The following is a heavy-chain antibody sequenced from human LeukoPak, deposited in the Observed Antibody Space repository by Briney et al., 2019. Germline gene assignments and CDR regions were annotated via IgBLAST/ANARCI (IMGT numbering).Heavy chain of an antibody. J-gene: IGHJ5*02. CDR1: GFTFSNHG. D-gene: IGHD3-10*01. CDR2: ITFDGSHT. Sequence: GGSLRLSCAASGFTFSNHGMHWVRQAPGKGLEWVALITFDGSHTYYADSVKGRFTIPRDNSKSTVYLQMNGLRAEDTAVYYCSKDLTSDFGGDFDPWGQGTLVTVSS. V-gene: IGHV3-30*02. CDR3: SKDLTSDFGGDFDP.